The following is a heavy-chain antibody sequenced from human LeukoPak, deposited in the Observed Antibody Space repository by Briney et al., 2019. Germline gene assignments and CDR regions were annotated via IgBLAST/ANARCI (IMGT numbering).Heavy chain of an antibody. D-gene: IGHD4-17*01. Sequence: GRSLRLSCAASGLTLGKYGMEWDSQAPGKGMEWVASLLYHASNKYYAASVKVRFTISRDNPAYTLYLQINSVRAYVTAVYYCAGTTTNTLITVMYWGQGTLVSVSS. V-gene: IGHV3-33*07. CDR1: GLTLGKYG. CDR3: AGTTTNTLITVMY. CDR2: LLYHASNK. J-gene: IGHJ4*01.